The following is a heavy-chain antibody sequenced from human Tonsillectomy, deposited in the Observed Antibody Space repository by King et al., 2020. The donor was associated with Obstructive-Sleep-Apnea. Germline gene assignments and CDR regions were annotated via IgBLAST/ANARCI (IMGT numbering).Heavy chain of an antibody. CDR2: ITTISHYI. Sequence: VQLVESGGGLVKPGGSLRLSCAASGFIFSDYDMNLVRRAPGKGLDGVSSITTISHYIYYDDSEKGRFPISRENANNLVYLQMSRLRAEDTAMYYCTSARGSRALRDNWFDLWGQGTLVTVSS. J-gene: IGHJ5*02. V-gene: IGHV3-21*01. CDR1: GFIFSDYD. D-gene: IGHD3-10*01. CDR3: TSARGSRALRDNWFDL.